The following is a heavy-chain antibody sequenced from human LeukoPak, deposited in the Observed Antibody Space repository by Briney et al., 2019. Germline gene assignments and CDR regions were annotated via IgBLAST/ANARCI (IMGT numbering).Heavy chain of an antibody. D-gene: IGHD6-19*01. Sequence: GASVKVSCKASGYTFTTYGINWVRQAPGQGLEWMGWISADNNNTNYAQKVQGRVTMTTDTSTSTAYMELRSLRSDDTATYYCARVVIGAVAGPFDYWGQGTLVTVSS. CDR2: ISADNNNT. CDR1: GYTFTTYG. CDR3: ARVVIGAVAGPFDY. V-gene: IGHV1-18*01. J-gene: IGHJ4*02.